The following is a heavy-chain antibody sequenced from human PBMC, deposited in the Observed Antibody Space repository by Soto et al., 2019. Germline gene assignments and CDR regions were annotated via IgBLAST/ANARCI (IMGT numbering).Heavy chain of an antibody. CDR2: IYSGGST. J-gene: IGHJ3*02. V-gene: IGHV3-53*01. D-gene: IGHD2-15*01. Sequence: GGSLRLSCAASGFTVISNYMRWVRQAPGKGLEWVAVIYSGGSTYYADAVKNRFTISRDNSKNTLYLQMNSLRAEDTVVYYCASGSPNLIWGQGTMVTVSS. CDR1: GFTVISNY. CDR3: ASGSPNLI.